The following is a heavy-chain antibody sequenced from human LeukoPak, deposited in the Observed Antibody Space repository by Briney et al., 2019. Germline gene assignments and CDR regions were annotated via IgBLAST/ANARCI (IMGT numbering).Heavy chain of an antibody. J-gene: IGHJ5*02. Sequence: GGSLRLSCAASGFTFSSYGMHWVRQAPGKGLEWVAVIWYDGSNKYYADSVKGRFTISRDNSKNTLYLRMNSLRAEDTAVYYCARTATLWSGYYDWFDPWGQGTLVTVSS. D-gene: IGHD3-3*01. CDR1: GFTFSSYG. V-gene: IGHV3-33*01. CDR3: ARTATLWSGYYDWFDP. CDR2: IWYDGSNK.